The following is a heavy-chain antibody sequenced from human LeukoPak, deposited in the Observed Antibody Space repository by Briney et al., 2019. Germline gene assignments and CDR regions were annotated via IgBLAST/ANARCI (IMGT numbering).Heavy chain of an antibody. D-gene: IGHD3-22*01. J-gene: IGHJ4*02. CDR1: GYTFTSYY. Sequence: GASVKVSCKASGYTFTSYYIHWVRQAPGQGLEWMGIINPSGGSTTYAQKFQGRVTMTRDTSTSTVYMELSSLRSEDTAVYYCARDGPDYDSSGYHPGDYWGQGTLVTVSS. CDR2: INPSGGST. V-gene: IGHV1-46*01. CDR3: ARDGPDYDSSGYHPGDY.